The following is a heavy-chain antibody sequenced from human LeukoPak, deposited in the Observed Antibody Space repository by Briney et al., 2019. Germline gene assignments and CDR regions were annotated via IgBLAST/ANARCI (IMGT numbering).Heavy chain of an antibody. J-gene: IGHJ4*02. D-gene: IGHD1-20*01. V-gene: IGHV3-23*01. Sequence: GGSLRLSCAASGFTFSSYAMSWVRQAPGKGLEWVSSISGSGGTTNYADSVKGRFTISRDNSKNTLYLQMNSLRAEDTAIYYCAKDKYNWNYLDYWGQGSLVTVSS. CDR2: ISGSGGTT. CDR1: GFTFSSYA. CDR3: AKDKYNWNYLDY.